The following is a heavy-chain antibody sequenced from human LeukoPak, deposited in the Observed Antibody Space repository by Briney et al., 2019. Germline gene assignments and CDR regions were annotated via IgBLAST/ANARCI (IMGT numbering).Heavy chain of an antibody. Sequence: PSETLSLTCTVSGGSISSYYWSWIRQPPGKGLDWIGYIYYTGSTYYNPSLKSRVTISVDTSKNQFSLKLNSVTAADTAVYYCARKSVAVRDAFDIWGQGTMVTVSS. J-gene: IGHJ3*02. CDR1: GGSISSYY. CDR2: IYYTGST. CDR3: ARKSVAVRDAFDI. D-gene: IGHD6-19*01. V-gene: IGHV4-59*01.